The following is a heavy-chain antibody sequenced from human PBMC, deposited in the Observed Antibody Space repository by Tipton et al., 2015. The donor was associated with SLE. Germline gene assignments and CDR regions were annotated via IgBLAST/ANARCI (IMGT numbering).Heavy chain of an antibody. V-gene: IGHV4-39*01. CDR1: GASIAGSSNY. CDR3: ARQILVQYFDH. J-gene: IGHJ4*02. Sequence: GLVKPSETLSLTCTVSGASIAGSSNYWAWIRQPPGRGLEWIGYTHYDGSIGYNPSLKSRVTISVDKSKNQFSLNVRSVTAADTAVYYCARQILVQYFDHWGQGSLVTVSS. D-gene: IGHD2-8*02. CDR2: THYDGSI.